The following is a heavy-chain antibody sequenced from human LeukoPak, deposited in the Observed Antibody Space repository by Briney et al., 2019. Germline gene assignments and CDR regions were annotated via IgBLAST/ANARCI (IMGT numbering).Heavy chain of an antibody. CDR2: INPNSGGT. CDR3: ARETSSSPPYYYYYGMDV. CDR1: GYTFTGYY. D-gene: IGHD6-6*01. V-gene: IGHV1-2*06. Sequence: VKVSCKASGYTFTGYYMHWVRQAPGQGLEWMGRINPNSGGTNYAQKFQGRVTMTRDTSISTAYMELSRLRSDDTAVYYCARETSSSPPYYYYYGMDVWGQGTTVTVSS. J-gene: IGHJ6*02.